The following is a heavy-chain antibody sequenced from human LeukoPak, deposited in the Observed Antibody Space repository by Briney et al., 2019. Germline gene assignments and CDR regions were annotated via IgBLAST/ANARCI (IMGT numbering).Heavy chain of an antibody. J-gene: IGHJ4*02. CDR2: IYSGGST. Sequence: QPGGSLRLSCAASGFTVSSNYMSWVRQAPGKGLEWVSVIYSGGSTYYADSVKGRFTISRDNSKNTLYLQMNSLSAEDTAVYYCAREDYYDSSGYPYWGQGTLVTVSS. V-gene: IGHV3-53*01. CDR3: AREDYYDSSGYPY. CDR1: GFTVSSNY. D-gene: IGHD3-22*01.